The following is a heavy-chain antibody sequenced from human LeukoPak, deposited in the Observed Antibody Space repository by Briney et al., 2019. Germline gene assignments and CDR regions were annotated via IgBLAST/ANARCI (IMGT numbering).Heavy chain of an antibody. CDR2: INPSGGST. J-gene: IGHJ6*02. D-gene: IGHD3-22*01. Sequence: ASVKVSCKASGYTFTSYYMHWVRQAPGQGLEWMGIINPSGGSTNYAQKFQGRVTMTRDTSTSTVYIELSSLRSEDTAVYYCARDPYDSSGYYFERYGMDVWGQGTTVTVSS. CDR1: GYTFTSYY. CDR3: ARDPYDSSGYYFERYGMDV. V-gene: IGHV1-46*01.